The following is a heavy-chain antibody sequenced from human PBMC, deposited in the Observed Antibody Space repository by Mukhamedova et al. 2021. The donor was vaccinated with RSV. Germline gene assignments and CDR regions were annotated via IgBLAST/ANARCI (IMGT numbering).Heavy chain of an antibody. CDR2: IIPILGIA. CDR3: ARDNSRYCSGCFCYYFDY. V-gene: IGHV1-69*04. J-gene: IGHJ4*02. Sequence: RQAPGQGLEWMGRIIPILGIANYAQKFQGRVTITADKSTITAYMELSSLRSEDTAVYYCARDNSRYCSGCFCYYFDYLVQGTL. D-gene: IGHD2-15*01.